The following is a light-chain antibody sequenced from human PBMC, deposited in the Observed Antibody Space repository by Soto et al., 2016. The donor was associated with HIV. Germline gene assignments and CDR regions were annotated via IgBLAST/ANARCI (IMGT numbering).Light chain of an antibody. CDR1: NLGNTY. Sequence: SYELTQPPSVSVSPGQTASITCSGRNLGNTYASWYQQKPGQSPLMVIYQDTKRPSGIPERFSGSNSGNTATLTISGTQAMDEADYFCQAWDSTTNLYVFGTGTKVTVL. CDR2: QDT. CDR3: QAWDSTTNLYV. J-gene: IGLJ1*01. V-gene: IGLV3-1*01.